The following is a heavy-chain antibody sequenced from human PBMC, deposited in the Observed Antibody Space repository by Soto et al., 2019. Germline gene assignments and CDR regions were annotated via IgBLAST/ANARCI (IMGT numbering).Heavy chain of an antibody. CDR3: ARDLGYSYGYVYYYYGMDV. J-gene: IGHJ6*02. CDR1: GFTFSSYS. V-gene: IGHV3-48*02. Sequence: PGGSLRLSCAASGFTFSSYSMNWVRQAPGKGLEWVSYISSSSSTIYYADSVKGRFTISRDNAKNSLYLQMNSLRDEDTAVYYCARDLGYSYGYVYYYYGMDVWGQGTTVTVSS. CDR2: ISSSSSTI. D-gene: IGHD5-18*01.